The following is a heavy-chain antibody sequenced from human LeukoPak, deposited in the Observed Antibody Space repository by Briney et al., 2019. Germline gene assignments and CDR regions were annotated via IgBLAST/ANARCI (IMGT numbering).Heavy chain of an antibody. CDR3: ARDRVGSGWPRPFYFEF. D-gene: IGHD6-19*01. CDR1: GYTFTGYY. V-gene: IGHV1-2*02. Sequence: ASVRVSCKPSGYTFTGYYLHWVRQAPGQAPEWLGWMNPNTGAAPYARKFQDRVTMSRDTSTSTGYMDLNSLTVDDTAVYYCARDRVGSGWPRPFYFEFWGQGTLVIVSS. J-gene: IGHJ4*02. CDR2: MNPNTGAA.